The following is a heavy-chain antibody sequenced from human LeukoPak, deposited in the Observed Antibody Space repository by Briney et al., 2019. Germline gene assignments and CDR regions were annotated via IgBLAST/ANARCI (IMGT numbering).Heavy chain of an antibody. Sequence: ASVKVSCKASGYTFTNYYMHWVRQAPGQGLEWMGIINPTGGSSSYAQKFQGRVTMTEDTSTDTAYMELSSLRSEDTAVYYCATYYFDYWGQGTLVTVSS. CDR3: ATYYFDY. CDR1: GYTFTNYY. J-gene: IGHJ4*02. CDR2: INPTGGSS. V-gene: IGHV1-46*01.